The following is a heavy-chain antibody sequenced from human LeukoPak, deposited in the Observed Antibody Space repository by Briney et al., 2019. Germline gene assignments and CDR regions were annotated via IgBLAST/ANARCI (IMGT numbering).Heavy chain of an antibody. CDR1: GGSISSYY. J-gene: IGHJ3*02. Sequence: SETLSLTCTVSGGSISSYYWSWIRQPPGKGLEWIGYIYYSGSTNYYPSLKSRVTISVDTSKNQFSLKLSSVTAADTAVYYCARDFSYYDILTGYSGLDIWGQGTMVTVSS. CDR3: ARDFSYYDILTGYSGLDI. D-gene: IGHD3-9*01. CDR2: IYYSGST. V-gene: IGHV4-59*01.